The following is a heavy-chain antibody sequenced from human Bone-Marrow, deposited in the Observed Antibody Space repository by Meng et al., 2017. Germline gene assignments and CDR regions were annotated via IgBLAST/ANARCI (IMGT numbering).Heavy chain of an antibody. D-gene: IGHD6-13*01. CDR3: ARDLSSSSLDY. CDR1: GFPFSSYG. V-gene: IGHV3-33*01. CDR2: IWSDGSNK. J-gene: IGHJ4*02. Sequence: QVQLVESGGGAVQPGRSLGLSCAASGFPFSSYGMHWVRQAPGKGLEWVAVIWSDGSNKYYAESVKGRFTISRDTSKNTLYLQMDSLRVEDTAVYYCARDLSSSSLDYRGQGTLVTVSS.